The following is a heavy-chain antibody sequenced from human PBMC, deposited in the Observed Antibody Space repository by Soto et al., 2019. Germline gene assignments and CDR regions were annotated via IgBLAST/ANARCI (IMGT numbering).Heavy chain of an antibody. CDR2: MNVDTGGT. CDR3: ARDGNFVLRGYSFGFDF. Sequence: ASVKVSCKASGYRFTTFYIHWVRQAPGQGLEWMGRMNVDTGGTTYAQKFQGRVTMTRDTSISTAYMEVTNVKSDDTAIYYCARDGNFVLRGYSFGFDFRRQGTRVTVSS. CDR1: GYRFTTFY. J-gene: IGHJ4*02. D-gene: IGHD5-18*01. V-gene: IGHV1-2*06.